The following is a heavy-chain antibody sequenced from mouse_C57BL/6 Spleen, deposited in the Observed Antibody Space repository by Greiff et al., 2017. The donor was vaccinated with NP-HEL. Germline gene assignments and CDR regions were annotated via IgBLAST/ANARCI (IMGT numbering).Heavy chain of an antibody. CDR3: ARSPPIYDGYPLDY. D-gene: IGHD2-3*01. Sequence: QVQLQQPGAELVMPGASVKLSCKASGYTFTSYWMHWVKQRPGQGLEWIGEIDPSDSYTNYNQKFKGKSTLTVDKSSSTAYMQLSSLTSEDSAVYYGARSPPIYDGYPLDYWGQGTTLTVSS. J-gene: IGHJ2*01. CDR2: IDPSDSYT. V-gene: IGHV1-69*01. CDR1: GYTFTSYW.